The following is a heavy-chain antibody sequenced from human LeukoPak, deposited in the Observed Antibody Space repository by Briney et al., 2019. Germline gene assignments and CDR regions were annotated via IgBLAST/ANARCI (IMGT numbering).Heavy chain of an antibody. CDR3: ARQQSNWASGPGMDV. D-gene: IGHD7-27*01. CDR2: IYYSGST. J-gene: IGHJ6*02. CDR1: GGSISTSTYY. Sequence: PSETLSLTCTVSGGSISTSTYYWGWIRQSPGKGLEWIGSIYYSGSTYYNPSLKSRVTISVDTSKNQFSLRLSSVTAADTAMYYCARQQSNWASGPGMDVWGQGTTVTVSS. V-gene: IGHV4-39*01.